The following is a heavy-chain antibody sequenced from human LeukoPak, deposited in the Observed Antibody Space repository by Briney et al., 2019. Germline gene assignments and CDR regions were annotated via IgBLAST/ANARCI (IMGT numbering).Heavy chain of an antibody. J-gene: IGHJ6*02. CDR1: GYTFTSYD. Sequence: ASVKVSCKASGYTFTSYDINWGRQATGQGLEWMGWMNPNSGNTGYAQKFQVRVTMTRNTSISTAYMELSSLRSEDTAVYYCARSGYSYGYYYYGMDVWGQGTTVTVSS. V-gene: IGHV1-8*01. CDR2: MNPNSGNT. D-gene: IGHD5-18*01. CDR3: ARSGYSYGYYYYGMDV.